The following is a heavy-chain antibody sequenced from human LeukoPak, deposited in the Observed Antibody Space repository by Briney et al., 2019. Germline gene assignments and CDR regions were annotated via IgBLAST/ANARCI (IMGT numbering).Heavy chain of an antibody. J-gene: IGHJ4*02. CDR1: GYTFTSYY. D-gene: IGHD3-10*01. CDR2: INPNSGGT. V-gene: IGHV1-2*02. CDR3: ARALVLLWFGEFDFDY. Sequence: ASVKVSCKASGYTFTSYYMHWVRQAPGQGLEWMGWINPNSGGTNYAQKFQGRVTMTRDTSISTAYMELSRPRSDDTAVYYCARALVLLWFGEFDFDYWGQGTLVTVSS.